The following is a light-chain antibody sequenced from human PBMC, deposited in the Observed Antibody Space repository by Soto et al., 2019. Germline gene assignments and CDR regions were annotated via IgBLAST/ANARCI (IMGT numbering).Light chain of an antibody. CDR2: LNSDGSH. J-gene: IGLJ2*01. CDR3: QTLGTGIVV. Sequence: QPVLTQSPSASASLGASVKLTCTLSSGHSSYAIAWHQQQPEKGPRYLMKLNSDGSHNKGDGIPDRFSGSSSGAERYLTISSLQSEDEADYYCQTLGTGIVVFGGGTKLTV. CDR1: SGHSSYA. V-gene: IGLV4-69*01.